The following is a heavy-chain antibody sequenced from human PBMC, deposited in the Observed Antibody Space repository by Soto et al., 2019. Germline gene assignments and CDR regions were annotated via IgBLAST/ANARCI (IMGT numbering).Heavy chain of an antibody. CDR2: ISYDGSNK. CDR1: GFTFSSYA. V-gene: IGHV3-30-3*01. CDR3: ARVARRFLEWLLQ. J-gene: IGHJ4*02. Sequence: QVQLVESGGGVVQPGRSLRLSCAASGFTFSSYAMHWVRQAPGKGLEWVAVISYDGSNKYYADSVKGRFTISRDNSKNPLYLQRNSLRAEDTAVYYCARVARRFLEWLLQWGQGTLVTVSA. D-gene: IGHD3-3*01.